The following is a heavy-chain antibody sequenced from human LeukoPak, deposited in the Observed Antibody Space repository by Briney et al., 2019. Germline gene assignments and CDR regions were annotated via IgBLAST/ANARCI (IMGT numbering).Heavy chain of an antibody. CDR3: ARENYGSGSYWFDP. CDR2: INPNSGGT. CDR1: GYTFTGYY. Sequence: VASVKVSCKASGYTFTGYYMHWVRQAPGQGLEWMGWINPNSGGTNYAQKFQGRVTMTRDTSISTAYMELSRLRSDDTAVYYCARENYGSGSYWFDPWGQGTLVTVSS. J-gene: IGHJ5*02. D-gene: IGHD3-10*01. V-gene: IGHV1-2*02.